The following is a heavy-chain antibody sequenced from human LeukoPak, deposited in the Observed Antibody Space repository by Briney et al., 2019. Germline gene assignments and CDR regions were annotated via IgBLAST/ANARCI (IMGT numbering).Heavy chain of an antibody. CDR2: INPNSGGT. J-gene: IGHJ4*02. CDR3: ARGWGDYYGSSGPFDY. CDR1: GYTFTGYY. Sequence: GSVKVSCKASGYTFTGYYMHWVRQATGQGLEGMGWINPNSGGTNYAQKFQGRVTMTRDTSISTAYMELSRLRSDDTAVYYCARGWGDYYGSSGPFDYWGQGTLVTVSS. D-gene: IGHD3-22*01. V-gene: IGHV1-2*02.